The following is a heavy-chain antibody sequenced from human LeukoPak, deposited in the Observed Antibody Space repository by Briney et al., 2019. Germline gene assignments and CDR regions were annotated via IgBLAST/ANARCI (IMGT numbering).Heavy chain of an antibody. CDR2: ISGSGGST. V-gene: IGHV3-23*01. J-gene: IGHJ4*02. CDR3: AKDELPYGDFFPFDY. CDR1: GFTFRTYA. D-gene: IGHD4-17*01. Sequence: PGGSLRLSCAASGFTFRTYAMSWVRQAPGKGLEWVSAISGSGGSTYYADSVKGHFTISRDNSKNTLYLQMNSLRAEDSAVYYCAKDELPYGDFFPFDYWDQGTLVTVSS.